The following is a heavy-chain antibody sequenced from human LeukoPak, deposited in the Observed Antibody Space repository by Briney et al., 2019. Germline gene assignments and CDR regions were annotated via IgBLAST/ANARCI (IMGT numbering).Heavy chain of an antibody. V-gene: IGHV3-21*01. D-gene: IGHD5-18*01. CDR1: GYSFTSYW. CDR3: ARDQDTATFDY. J-gene: IGHJ4*02. CDR2: ISSSSSYI. Sequence: GESLQISCKGSGYSFTSYWIGWVRQAPGKGLEWVSSISSSSSYIYYADSVKGRFTISRDNAKNSLYLQMNSLRAEDTAVYYCARDQDTATFDYWGQGTLVTVSS.